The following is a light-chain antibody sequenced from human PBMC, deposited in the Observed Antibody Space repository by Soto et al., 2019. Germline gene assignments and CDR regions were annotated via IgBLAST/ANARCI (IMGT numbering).Light chain of an antibody. CDR2: GAS. CDR1: QSVSSSY. J-gene: IGKJ1*01. Sequence: EIVLTQSPGTLSVSPGERATLSCRASQSVSSSYLAWYQQKPGQAPRLLIYGASSRATGIPDRCSGSGSGTDFSLTVSRLDPEDFAVYYCQFSRTFGQGTKVEIK. CDR3: QFSRT. V-gene: IGKV3-20*01.